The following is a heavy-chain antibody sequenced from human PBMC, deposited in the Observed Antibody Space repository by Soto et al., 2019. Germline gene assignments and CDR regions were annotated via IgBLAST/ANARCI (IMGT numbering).Heavy chain of an antibody. CDR2: INPTLGTT. CDR3: ARLRSDCGGGTCSGSF. D-gene: IGHD2-15*01. Sequence: QVQLVQSGGEVKRPGASVKVSCKTSGYTFSNYGITWVRQAPGQGLEWMGGINPTLGTTHYAQRFQGRLTIYADESRTIVNMGLSNLTPDDTAVYYCARLRSDCGGGTCSGSFWGQGTLVTVSS. V-gene: IGHV1-69*13. CDR1: GYTFSNYG. J-gene: IGHJ4*02.